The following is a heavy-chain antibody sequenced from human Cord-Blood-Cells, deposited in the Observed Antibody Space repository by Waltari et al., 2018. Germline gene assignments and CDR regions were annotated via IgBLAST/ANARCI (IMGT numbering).Heavy chain of an antibody. V-gene: IGHV1-8*03. Sequence: QVQLVQSGAEVKKPGASVKVSCKASGSTFTSYDTNWVRQATGKGLEWMGWMNPNSGNTGYEQKFQGRVTITRNTSISTAYMELSSLRSEDTAVYYWAREKLGYDFWSGYYDAFDIWGQGTMVTVSS. CDR2: MNPNSGNT. CDR1: GSTFTSYD. J-gene: IGHJ3*02. CDR3: AREKLGYDFWSGYYDAFDI. D-gene: IGHD3-3*01.